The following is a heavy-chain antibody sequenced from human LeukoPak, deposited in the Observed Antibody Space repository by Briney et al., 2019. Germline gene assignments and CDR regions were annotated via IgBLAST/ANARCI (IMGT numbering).Heavy chain of an antibody. CDR3: ARHYYERSDCYSFDY. CDR1: GGSISGYY. V-gene: IGHV4-59*08. CDR2: IYSSGST. D-gene: IGHD2-21*01. Sequence: SETLSLTCTVSGGSISGYYWSWIRQPPGKGLEWIGYIYSSGSTNYNPSLKSRVIMSIDTSENQSSLKLSSVTAADTALYYCARHYYERSDCYSFDYWGQGTLVTVSS. J-gene: IGHJ4*02.